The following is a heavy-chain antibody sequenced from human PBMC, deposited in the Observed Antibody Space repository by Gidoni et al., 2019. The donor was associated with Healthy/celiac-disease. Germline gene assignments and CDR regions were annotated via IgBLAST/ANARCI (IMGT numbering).Heavy chain of an antibody. CDR1: AYTFTSYY. D-gene: IGHD4-17*01. J-gene: IGHJ6*02. CDR2: INPSGGST. Sequence: QVQLVQSGAEVKKPGASVKVSCQASAYTFTSYYMHWVRQAPGQGIEWMGIINPSGGSTSYAQKFQGRVTMTSDTSTSTVYMELSSLRSEDTAVYYCARGSDYGGNSLNYGMDVWGQGTTVTVSS. CDR3: ARGSDYGGNSLNYGMDV. V-gene: IGHV1-46*03.